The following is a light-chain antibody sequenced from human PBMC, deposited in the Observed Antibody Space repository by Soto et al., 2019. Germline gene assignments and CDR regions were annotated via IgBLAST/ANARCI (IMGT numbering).Light chain of an antibody. CDR1: QGISTY. Sequence: MTQSPSSLSASVGDRFTITCRASQGISTYLNWYQQKPGQSPQLLIYLGSNRASGVTDRFSGSGSGTDFILKISRVEAEEVGVYCCMQTLQTPTFGQGTKVDIK. CDR2: LGS. J-gene: IGKJ1*01. V-gene: IGKV2-28*01. CDR3: MQTLQTPT.